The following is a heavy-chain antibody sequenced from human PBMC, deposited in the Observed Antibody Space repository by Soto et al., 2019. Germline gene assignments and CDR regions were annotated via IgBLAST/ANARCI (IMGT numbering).Heavy chain of an antibody. CDR1: GFTFTTYV. CDR2: ISSRGDNT. Sequence: EVQLLESGGGLVQPGGSLRLSCAASGFTFTTYVMTWVRPAPGKGLEWFSAISSRGDNTYYADSVKGRFTISRDNSKNPLYLQMNSLRADDTAVYYCATRKGGYCSGGTCYSFADWCLGTLVTVSS. D-gene: IGHD2-15*01. V-gene: IGHV3-23*01. CDR3: ATRKGGYCSGGTCYSFAD. J-gene: IGHJ4*02.